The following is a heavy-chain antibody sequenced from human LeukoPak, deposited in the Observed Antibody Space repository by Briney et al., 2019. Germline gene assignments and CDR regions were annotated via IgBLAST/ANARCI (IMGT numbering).Heavy chain of an antibody. J-gene: IGHJ6*03. CDR1: GFTFSSYA. CDR2: ISYDGSNK. CDR3: ARVGGITLALAPSPFPDYNYYYMDV. V-gene: IGHV3-30*04. D-gene: IGHD3-10*01. Sequence: GRSLRLSCAASGFTFSSYAMHWVRQAPGKGLEWVAVISYDGSNKYYADSVKGRFTISRDNAKKSLYLQMNSLRAEDTAVYYCARVGGITLALAPSPFPDYNYYYMDVWGKGTTVTVSS.